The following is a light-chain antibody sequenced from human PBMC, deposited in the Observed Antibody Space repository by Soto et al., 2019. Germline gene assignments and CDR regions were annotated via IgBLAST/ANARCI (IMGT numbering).Light chain of an antibody. CDR2: GAS. V-gene: IGKV3-15*01. Sequence: EIVMTQSPATLSVSPGERATLSCRASQSVSSNLAWYQQKPGQAPRLLIYGASTRATGIPARFSGRGSGTEFTLTISSLQSEDLAVYYCQQCNNWPVTFGGGTKVEIK. CDR3: QQCNNWPVT. CDR1: QSVSSN. J-gene: IGKJ4*01.